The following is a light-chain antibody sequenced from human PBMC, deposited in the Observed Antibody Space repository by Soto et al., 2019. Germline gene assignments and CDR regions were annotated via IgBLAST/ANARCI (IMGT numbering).Light chain of an antibody. J-gene: IGLJ3*02. CDR3: SSFAGSKIL. Sequence: QSALTQPPSASGSPGQSVTISCTGTSSDVGGYNFVSWYQQRPDKAPKLMIFEVNRRPSGVPDRFSGSKSGNTASLAVSGLQAEDEADYYCSSFAGSKILFGGGTKLTVL. CDR2: EVN. CDR1: SSDVGGYNF. V-gene: IGLV2-8*01.